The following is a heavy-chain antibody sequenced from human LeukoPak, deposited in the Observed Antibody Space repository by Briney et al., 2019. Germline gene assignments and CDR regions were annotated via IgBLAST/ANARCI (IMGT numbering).Heavy chain of an antibody. Sequence: GGSLRLSCAASGCTFSNYAMTWVRQAPGKGLEWVSAINGGGSNTYYADSVKGRFTISRDNAKNSLYLQMNSLRAEDTAVYYCARDVAAAGFDPWGQETLVTVSS. V-gene: IGHV3-21*01. D-gene: IGHD6-13*01. CDR2: INGGGSNT. CDR3: ARDVAAAGFDP. J-gene: IGHJ5*02. CDR1: GCTFSNYA.